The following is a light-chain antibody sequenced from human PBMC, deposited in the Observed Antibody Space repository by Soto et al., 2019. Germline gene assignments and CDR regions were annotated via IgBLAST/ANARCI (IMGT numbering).Light chain of an antibody. CDR1: QAISGY. CDR3: QQYSSYPLT. V-gene: IGKV1-5*01. J-gene: IGKJ4*01. Sequence: DIQMTQSPSTLSASVADRVTISCRASQAISGYLAWYQRKPGKAPTLLIYDAANWHTGVSSRFSGSGSGTEFTLTISRLQPDDFATYYCQQYSSYPLTFGGGTKVEIK. CDR2: DAA.